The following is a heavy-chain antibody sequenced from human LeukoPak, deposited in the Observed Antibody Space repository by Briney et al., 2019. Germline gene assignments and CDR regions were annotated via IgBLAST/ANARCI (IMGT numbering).Heavy chain of an antibody. D-gene: IGHD5-24*01. CDR2: IVGSGGTT. J-gene: IGHJ4*02. Sequence: GGSLRLSCAASGFTFSTYAMSWVRQAPGKGLEWVSAIVGSGGTTYYADFVEGRFTISRDNSKNTLHLQMSSLRAEDTAIYYCAKEREATYLWGFLDYWGQGTLVTVSS. CDR1: GFTFSTYA. V-gene: IGHV3-23*01. CDR3: AKEREATYLWGFLDY.